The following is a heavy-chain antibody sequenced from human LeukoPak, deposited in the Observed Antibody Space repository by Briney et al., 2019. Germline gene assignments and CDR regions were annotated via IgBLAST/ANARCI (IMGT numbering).Heavy chain of an antibody. CDR1: GGSISGTSFF. CDR3: ARAWSRRNPSGRQAYCYYYLDV. Sequence: SETLSLTCNVSGGSISGTSFFWGWIRQPPGKGLEWIGSIYYIGAIPSLKNRVTISVDTSRNQFSLRVTSVTAADTAIYFCARAWSRRNPSGRQAYCYYYLDVWGKGTSVTVSS. J-gene: IGHJ6*03. V-gene: IGHV4-39*07. CDR2: IYYIG. D-gene: IGHD3-10*01.